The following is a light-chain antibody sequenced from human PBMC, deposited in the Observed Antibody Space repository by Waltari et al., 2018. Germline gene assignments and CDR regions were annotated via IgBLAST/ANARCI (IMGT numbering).Light chain of an antibody. CDR3: HQSYKAPQT. Sequence: DIQMTQSPSSLSASVGDRVTITCRASQSISTALSWYLQKPGKAPKLLIYAASLLQDGVPSRFRRSGSGTDFTLTISNLQPEDFATYFCHQSYKAPQTFGGGTRLEIK. CDR2: AAS. CDR1: QSISTA. V-gene: IGKV1-39*01. J-gene: IGKJ4*01.